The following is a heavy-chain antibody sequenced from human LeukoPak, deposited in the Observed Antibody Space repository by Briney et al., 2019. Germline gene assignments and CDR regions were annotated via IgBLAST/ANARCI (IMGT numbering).Heavy chain of an antibody. V-gene: IGHV5-51*01. J-gene: IGHJ4*02. Sequence: GESLTISCYGSGYSFSTYWIVWWRQLPGKGVEGMGNIYPGNAETRYSPSFEGQVTISADKSIGAAYLQRSILKASDTAMYYCARNGRDQEGPARNYFDYWGQGTLVTVSS. D-gene: IGHD3-10*02. CDR2: IYPGNAET. CDR3: ARNGRDQEGPARNYFDY. CDR1: GYSFSTYW.